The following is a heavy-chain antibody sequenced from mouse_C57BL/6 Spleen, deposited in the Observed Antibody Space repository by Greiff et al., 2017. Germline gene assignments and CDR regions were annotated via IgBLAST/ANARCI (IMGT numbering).Heavy chain of an antibody. CDR2: IYPGSGST. CDR3: ARRGGNYPAWFAY. D-gene: IGHD2-1*01. CDR1: GYTFTSYW. J-gene: IGHJ3*01. V-gene: IGHV1-55*01. Sequence: QVQLQQPGAELVKPGASVKMSCKASGYTFTSYWITWVKQRPGQGLEWIGDIYPGSGSTNYNEKFKSKATLTVDTSSSTAYMQLSSLTSEDSAVYYWARRGGNYPAWFAYWGQGTLVTVSA.